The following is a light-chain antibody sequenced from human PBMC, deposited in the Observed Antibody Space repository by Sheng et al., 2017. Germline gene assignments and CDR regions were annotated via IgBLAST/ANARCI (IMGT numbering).Light chain of an antibody. CDR3: QQYDKWPRT. CDR2: GAS. CDR1: QSVSTY. V-gene: IGKV3-15*01. J-gene: IGKJ1*01. Sequence: EIVMTQSPGTLSVSPGERATLSCRASQSVSTYLAWYQQKPGQAPRLLIYGASTRATGIPARFSGSGSGTDFTLTISSLQSEDFAVYYCQQYDKWPRTFGQGTKVDIK.